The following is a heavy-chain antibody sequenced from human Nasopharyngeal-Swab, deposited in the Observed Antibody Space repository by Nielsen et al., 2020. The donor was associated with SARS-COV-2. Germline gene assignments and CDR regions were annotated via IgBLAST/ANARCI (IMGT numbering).Heavy chain of an antibody. CDR1: GFSLSTSGVG. J-gene: IGHJ4*02. Sequence: SGPTLVPPTQTLTLTCTFSGFSLSTSGVGVGWIRPPPGKALEWLARIDWDDDKYYSTSLRTRLTISKDTSKNQVVLTMTNMDPVDTATYYCARTLMTVAAFDYWGKGTLVTVSS. CDR2: IDWDDDK. CDR3: ARTLMTVAAFDY. V-gene: IGHV2-70*11. D-gene: IGHD4-23*01.